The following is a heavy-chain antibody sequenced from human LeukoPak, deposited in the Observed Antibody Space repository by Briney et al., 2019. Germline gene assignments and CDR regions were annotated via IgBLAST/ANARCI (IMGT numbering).Heavy chain of an antibody. D-gene: IGHD1-26*01. CDR3: ARVGVGATYDAFDI. J-gene: IGHJ3*02. CDR2: INTNTGNP. CDR1: GYTFNTHS. V-gene: IGHV7-4-1*02. Sequence: GASVKVSCKASGYTFNTHSITWVRQAPGQGLEWLGWINTNTGNPTYAQGFTGRFVFSLDTSVSTAYLQISSLKAEDTAVYYCARVGVGATYDAFDIWGQGTMVTVSS.